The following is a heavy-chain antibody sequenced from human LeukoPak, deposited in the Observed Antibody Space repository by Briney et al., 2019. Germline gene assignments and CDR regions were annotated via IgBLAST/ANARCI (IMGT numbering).Heavy chain of an antibody. CDR3: ARVFTFGDWFDP. CDR2: IYTSGST. D-gene: IGHD3-16*01. CDR1: GGSISSGSYY. Sequence: SQTLSLTCTVSGGSISSGSYYWSWIRQPAGKGLEWIGRIYTSGSTNYNPSLKSRVTISVDTSKNQFSLKLSSVTAADTAVYYCARVFTFGDWFDPWGQGTLVTVSS. V-gene: IGHV4-61*02. J-gene: IGHJ5*02.